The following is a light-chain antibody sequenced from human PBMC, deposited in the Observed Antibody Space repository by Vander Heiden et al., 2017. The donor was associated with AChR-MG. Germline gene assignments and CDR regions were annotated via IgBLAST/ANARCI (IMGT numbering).Light chain of an antibody. Sequence: DIQMTQSPSSLSASVGDRVTITCRASQSISSYLNWYQQKPGKAPKLLIYAASSLQSGVPSRFSGSGSGTDFTLTISSLQPEDFATDYCQQSYSTPLYTFGQGTKREIK. CDR1: QSISSY. CDR3: QQSYSTPLYT. J-gene: IGKJ2*01. CDR2: AAS. V-gene: IGKV1-39*01.